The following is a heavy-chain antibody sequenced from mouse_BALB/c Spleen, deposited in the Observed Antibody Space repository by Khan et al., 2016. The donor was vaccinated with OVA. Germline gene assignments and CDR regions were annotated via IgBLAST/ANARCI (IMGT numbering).Heavy chain of an antibody. CDR2: ISYSGST. Sequence: EVKLQESGPGLVKPSQSLSLTCTVTGYSITSDYAWNWIRQFPGNKLEWMGYISYSGSTNYNPALKSRISITRDTSKNTLFLQLNSVTTEDTATYYCARDGSRYNYAMDYWGQGTSVTVSS. J-gene: IGHJ4*01. D-gene: IGHD2-3*01. CDR3: ARDGSRYNYAMDY. V-gene: IGHV3-2*02. CDR1: GYSITSDYA.